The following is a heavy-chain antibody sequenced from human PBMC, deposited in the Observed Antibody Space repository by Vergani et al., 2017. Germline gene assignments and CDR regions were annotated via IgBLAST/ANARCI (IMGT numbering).Heavy chain of an antibody. V-gene: IGHV1-2*02. Sequence: QVQLVQSGAEVKKPGASVKVSCKASGYTFTGYYMHWVRQAPGQGLEWMGWINPNSGGTNYAQKFQGRVTMTRDTSIRTAYMKLSRLRSDDTAVYYCARSITMVRGDSGGFDPWGQGTLVTVSS. CDR2: INPNSGGT. CDR3: ARSITMVRGDSGGFDP. J-gene: IGHJ5*02. CDR1: GYTFTGYY. D-gene: IGHD3-10*01.